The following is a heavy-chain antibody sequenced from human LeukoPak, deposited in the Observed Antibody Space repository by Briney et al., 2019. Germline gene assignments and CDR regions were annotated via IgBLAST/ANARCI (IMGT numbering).Heavy chain of an antibody. CDR1: GYSFTTYW. CDR3: ARDTDYGDNEGYYYMDV. J-gene: IGHJ6*03. CDR2: IYPGDSDT. V-gene: IGHV5-51*01. D-gene: IGHD4-17*01. Sequence: GESLKISCKGSGYSFTTYWIGWVRQMPGKGLEWMGIIYPGDSDTRYSPSFQGQVTISADKSINTAYLQWNSLKASDTAMYYCARDTDYGDNEGYYYMDVWGKGTTVTISS.